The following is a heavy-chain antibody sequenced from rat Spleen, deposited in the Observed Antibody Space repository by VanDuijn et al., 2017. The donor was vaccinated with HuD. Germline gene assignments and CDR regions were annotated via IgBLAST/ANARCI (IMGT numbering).Heavy chain of an antibody. CDR2: IWAGGTT. CDR3: ARHAFGGYEAFDY. J-gene: IGHJ2*01. CDR1: GFSLNRNG. Sequence: QVQLKESGPGLMQPSDTLSLTCTVSGFSLNRNGVGWVRQPLGKGLVWMGTIWAGGTTNYNSAVQSRLSISRYTSKSQLFLKVTSLQPEDTGTYYCARHAFGGYEAFDYLGKGVMGTVSS. D-gene: IGHD1-11*01. V-gene: IGHV2-72*01.